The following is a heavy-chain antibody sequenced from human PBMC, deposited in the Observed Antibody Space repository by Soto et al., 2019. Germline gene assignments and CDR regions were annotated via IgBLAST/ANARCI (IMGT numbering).Heavy chain of an antibody. CDR3: ARAHYDSDAFDF. Sequence: VQLVQSGAEVKKPGASVEISCKASGYTFTTNFIHWIRQAPGQGLEWVGIISPGGGTTVYAQKFQGRVTMTRDTSTSTVYMELRNLRSEDTAVFYCARAHYDSDAFDFWGQGTMVIVSS. V-gene: IGHV1-46*03. D-gene: IGHD3-22*01. CDR2: ISPGGGTT. CDR1: GYTFTTNF. J-gene: IGHJ3*01.